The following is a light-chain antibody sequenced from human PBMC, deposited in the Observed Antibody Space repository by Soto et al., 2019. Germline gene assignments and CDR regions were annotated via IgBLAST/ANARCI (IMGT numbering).Light chain of an antibody. J-gene: IGKJ1*01. CDR2: GAS. Sequence: EIVLTQSPGTLSLSPGKGATLSCRASQSIGGNFLAWYQQRRGQAPRLLIHGASNRATGIPDRFSGSGSGTDFTLTITRLEPEDFAVYYCQQYGGSPRTFGQGTKVEVK. V-gene: IGKV3-20*01. CDR3: QQYGGSPRT. CDR1: QSIGGNF.